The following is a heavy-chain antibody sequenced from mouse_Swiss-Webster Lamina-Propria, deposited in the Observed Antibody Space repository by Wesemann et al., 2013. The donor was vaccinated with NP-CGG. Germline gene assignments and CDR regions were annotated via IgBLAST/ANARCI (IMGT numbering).Heavy chain of an antibody. CDR2: ISNGGGST. J-gene: IGHJ1*01. CDR1: GFTFSSYT. Sequence: GGLVQPGGSLKLSCAASGFTFSSYTMSWVRQTPEKRLEWVAYISNGGGSTYYPDTVKGRFTISRDNAKNTLYLQMSSLKSEDTAMYYCARHWDWYFDVWGAGDHGSPSPQ. D-gene: IGHD4-1*01. CDR3: ARHWDWYFDV. V-gene: IGHV5-12-2*01.